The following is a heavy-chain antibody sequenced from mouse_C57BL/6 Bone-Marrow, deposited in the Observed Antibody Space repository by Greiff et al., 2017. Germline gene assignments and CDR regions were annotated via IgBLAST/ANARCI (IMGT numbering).Heavy chain of an antibody. CDR1: GYTFTSYG. V-gene: IGHV1-81*01. CDR2: IYPRSGNT. D-gene: IGHD1-1*01. J-gene: IGHJ1*03. Sequence: VQLQQSGAELARPGASVKLSCKASGYTFTSYGISWVKQSTGQGLEWIGEIYPRSGNTYYNEKFKGKATLTADKSSSTAYMELRSLTSEDSAVYFCARFYYGSSYDWYFDVWGTGTTVTVSS. CDR3: ARFYYGSSYDWYFDV.